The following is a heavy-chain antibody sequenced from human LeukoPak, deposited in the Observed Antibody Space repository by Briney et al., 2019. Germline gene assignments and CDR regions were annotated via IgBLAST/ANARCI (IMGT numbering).Heavy chain of an antibody. Sequence: GGSLRLSCAASGFTFSEYGMHWVRQAPGKGLEWVAFIRYDGSNEYYSDSVKGRFAISRDNSKNTLYLQMNSLRTEDTALYFCAKDRSSSGENFDYWGQGTLVTVSS. J-gene: IGHJ4*02. CDR1: GFTFSEYG. V-gene: IGHV3-30*02. D-gene: IGHD6-19*01. CDR2: IRYDGSNE. CDR3: AKDRSSSGENFDY.